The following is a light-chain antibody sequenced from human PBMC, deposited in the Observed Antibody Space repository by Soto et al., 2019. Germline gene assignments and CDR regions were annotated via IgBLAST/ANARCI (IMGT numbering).Light chain of an antibody. CDR1: QSVSSSY. J-gene: IGKJ4*01. Sequence: IVVTQSPAAVSLSPRERATLSCRASQSVSSSYLAWYQQKPGQAPRLLIYDASNRATGIPARFSGSGSGTDFTLTISSLEPEDFAVYYSQPPSSLPTFAGGTRLDIK. V-gene: IGKV3D-20*02. CDR2: DAS. CDR3: QPPSSLPT.